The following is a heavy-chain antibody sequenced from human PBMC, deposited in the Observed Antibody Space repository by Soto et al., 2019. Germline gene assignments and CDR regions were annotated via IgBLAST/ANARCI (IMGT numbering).Heavy chain of an antibody. J-gene: IGHJ4*02. CDR3: ARSPDAPNGVCYTYYFDY. CDR1: GGTFSSYA. Sequence: QVQLVQSGAEVKKPGSSVKVSCKASGGTFSSYAISWVRQAPGQGLEWMGGIIPIFGTANYAQKFQGRGTITADEPTSTAYMELISLRSEDTAVYYCARSPDAPNGVCYTYYFDYWGQGTLVTVSS. D-gene: IGHD2-8*01. V-gene: IGHV1-69*12. CDR2: IIPIFGTA.